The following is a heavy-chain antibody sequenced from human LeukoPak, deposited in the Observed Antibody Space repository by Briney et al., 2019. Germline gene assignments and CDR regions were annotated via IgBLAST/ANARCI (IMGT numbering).Heavy chain of an antibody. CDR2: INPNSGGT. Sequence: ASVKVSCKASGYTFTGYYMHWVRQAPGQGLEWMGWINPNSGGTNYARKFQGRVTMTRDTSISTAYMELSRLRSDDTAVYYCARLGWELENDYWGQGTLVTVSS. CDR3: ARLGWELENDY. J-gene: IGHJ4*02. V-gene: IGHV1-2*02. D-gene: IGHD1-26*01. CDR1: GYTFTGYY.